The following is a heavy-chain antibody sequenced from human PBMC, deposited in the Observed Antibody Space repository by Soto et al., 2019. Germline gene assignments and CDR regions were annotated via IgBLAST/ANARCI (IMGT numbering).Heavy chain of an antibody. D-gene: IGHD1-26*01. CDR2: ISAYNGNT. Sequence: QVQLVQSGAEVKKPGASVKVSCKASGYTFTSYGLSWVRQAPGQGLEWMGWISAYNGNTNYAQKLQGRVTMTTDTSTSTAYMELRSLSSDDTAVYYCAREGRVGATTRYYSYYGMDVWGQGTTVTVSS. CDR1: GYTFTSYG. V-gene: IGHV1-18*01. J-gene: IGHJ6*02. CDR3: AREGRVGATTRYYSYYGMDV.